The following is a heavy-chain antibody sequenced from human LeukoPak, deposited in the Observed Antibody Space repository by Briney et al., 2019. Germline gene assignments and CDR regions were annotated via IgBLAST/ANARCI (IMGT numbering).Heavy chain of an antibody. D-gene: IGHD2-8*01. CDR3: ARTIGLMVYAGMLDWFDP. J-gene: IGHJ5*02. V-gene: IGHV4-4*07. CDR2: IYTSGST. Sequence: SETLSLTCTVSGGSISSYYWSWIRQPAGKGLEWIGRIYTSGSTNYNPSLKSRVTRLVDTSRNQFSMKLSSVTAADTAVYYCARTIGLMVYAGMLDWFDPWGQGTMVTVSS. CDR1: GGSISSYY.